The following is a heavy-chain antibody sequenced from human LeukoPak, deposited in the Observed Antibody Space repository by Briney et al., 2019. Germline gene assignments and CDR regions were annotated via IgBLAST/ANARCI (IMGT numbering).Heavy chain of an antibody. J-gene: IGHJ4*02. CDR1: GGSISSYY. Sequence: SETLSLTCTVSGGSISSYYWGWIRQPPGKGLEWIGSIYYSGSTYYNPSLKSRVTISVDTSKNQFSLKLSSVTAADTAVYYCARRWGISGYYGYWGQGTLVTVSS. CDR2: IYYSGST. CDR3: ARRWGISGYYGY. D-gene: IGHD3-22*01. V-gene: IGHV4-39*07.